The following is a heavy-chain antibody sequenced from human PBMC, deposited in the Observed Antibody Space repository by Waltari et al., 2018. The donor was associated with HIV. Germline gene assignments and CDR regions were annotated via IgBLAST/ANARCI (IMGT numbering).Heavy chain of an antibody. CDR3: ARVVTPDAFDI. J-gene: IGHJ3*02. V-gene: IGHV3-21*01. CDR2: ISSSSSYI. CDR1: GFTFSSYS. D-gene: IGHD2-15*01. Sequence: EVQLVESGGGLVKPGGSLRLSCAASGFTFSSYSMNWVRQAPGKGLWWVSSISSSSSYIYYADSGKGRFTISRDNAKNSLYLQMNSLRAEDTAVYYCARVVTPDAFDIWGQGTMVTVSS.